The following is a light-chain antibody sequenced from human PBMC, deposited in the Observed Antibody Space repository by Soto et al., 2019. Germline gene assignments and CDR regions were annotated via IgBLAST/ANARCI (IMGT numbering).Light chain of an antibody. CDR3: QQYNSYSEA. V-gene: IGKV1-5*01. CDR2: DAS. CDR1: QSIRSW. J-gene: IGKJ1*01. Sequence: DIQMTQSPSTLSASGGDRVTITCRASQSIRSWLAWYQQKPGKAPKVLIYDASSLESGVPSRFSGSGSGTEFTLTISSLQPDDFATYYCQQYNSYSEAFGQGTKVDI.